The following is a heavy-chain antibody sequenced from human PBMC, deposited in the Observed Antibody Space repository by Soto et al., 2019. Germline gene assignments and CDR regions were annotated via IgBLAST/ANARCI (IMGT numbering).Heavy chain of an antibody. Sequence: GASVKVSCKASGYTFTSYYMHWVRQAPGQGLEWMGIINPSGGSTSYAQKFQGRVTMTRDTSTSTVYMELSSLRSEDTAVYYCARASGLRYFDWLLDYYDYWGQGTLVTVSS. CDR1: GYTFTSYY. CDR3: ARASGLRYFDWLLDYYDY. CDR2: INPSGGST. V-gene: IGHV1-46*03. J-gene: IGHJ4*02. D-gene: IGHD3-9*01.